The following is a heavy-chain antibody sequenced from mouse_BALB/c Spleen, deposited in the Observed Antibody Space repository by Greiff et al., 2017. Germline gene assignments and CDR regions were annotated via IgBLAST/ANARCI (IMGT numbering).Heavy chain of an antibody. V-gene: IGHV14-4*02. CDR1: GFNIKDYY. J-gene: IGHJ3*01. CDR3: NAGGYGNYEAWFAY. D-gene: IGHD2-10*02. Sequence: EVQLQQSGAELVRSGASVKLSCTASGFNIKDYYMHWVKQRPEQGLEWIGWIDPENGDTEYAPKFQGKATMTADTSSNTAYLQLSSLTSEDTAVYYCNAGGYGNYEAWFAYWGQGTLVTVSA. CDR2: IDPENGDT.